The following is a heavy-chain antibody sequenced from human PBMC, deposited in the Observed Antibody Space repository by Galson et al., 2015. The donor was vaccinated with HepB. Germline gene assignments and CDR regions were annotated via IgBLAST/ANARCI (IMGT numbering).Heavy chain of an antibody. CDR2: ISYDGTNK. Sequence: SLRLSCAASGFTFSTYAMNWVRQAPGKGLEWVAVISYDGTNKYYADSVKGRFTISRGNSKNTLYLQMNSLRAEDTAVYYCARAHSPPVATNLVVGYFDYWGQGTLVTVAA. D-gene: IGHD5-24*01. CDR3: ARAHSPPVATNLVVGYFDY. V-gene: IGHV3-30-3*01. CDR1: GFTFSTYA. J-gene: IGHJ4*02.